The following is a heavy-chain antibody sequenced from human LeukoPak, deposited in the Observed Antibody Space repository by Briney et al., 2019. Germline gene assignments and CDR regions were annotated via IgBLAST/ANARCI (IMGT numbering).Heavy chain of an antibody. CDR2: ISYDGSNK. CDR1: GFTFSSYA. J-gene: IGHJ4*02. CDR3: SNQGGVLGYFDY. V-gene: IGHV3-30*01. D-gene: IGHD4-11*01. Sequence: GSLRLSCAASGFTFSSYAMHWVRQAPGKGLEWVAVISYDGSNKYYADSVKGRFTISRDNSKNTLYLQMNSLRAEGTAVYYCSNQGGVLGYFDYWGQGTLATVSS.